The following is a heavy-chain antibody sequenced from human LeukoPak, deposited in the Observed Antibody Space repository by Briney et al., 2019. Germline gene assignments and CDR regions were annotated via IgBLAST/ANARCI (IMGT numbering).Heavy chain of an antibody. CDR2: ISWNSGSI. D-gene: IGHD3-22*01. CDR1: GFTFDDYA. CDR3: AKDYYDSSGYYFDY. J-gene: IGHJ4*02. Sequence: GRSLRLSCAASGFTFDDYAMHWVRQAPGKGLEWVSGISWNSGSIGYADSVKGRFTISRDNAKNSLHLQMNSLRAEDTALYYCAKDYYDSSGYYFDYWGQGTLVTVSS. V-gene: IGHV3-9*01.